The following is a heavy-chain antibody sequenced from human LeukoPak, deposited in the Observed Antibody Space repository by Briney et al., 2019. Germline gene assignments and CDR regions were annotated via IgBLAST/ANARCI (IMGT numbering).Heavy chain of an antibody. J-gene: IGHJ4*02. CDR2: ISGSGGST. Sequence: GGSLRLSCAASGFTFSSYAMSWVRQAPGKGLEWVAAISGSGGSTYYADSVKGRFTISRDNSKNTLYLQMNSLRAEDTAVYYCAKGDSSGYYTYFDYWGQGTLVTVSS. CDR3: AKGDSSGYYTYFDY. CDR1: GFTFSSYA. V-gene: IGHV3-23*01. D-gene: IGHD3-22*01.